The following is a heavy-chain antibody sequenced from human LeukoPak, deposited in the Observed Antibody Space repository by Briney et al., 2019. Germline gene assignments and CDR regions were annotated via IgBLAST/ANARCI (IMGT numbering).Heavy chain of an antibody. V-gene: IGHV3-11*01. D-gene: IGHD3-3*01. CDR2: ISSSGSTI. J-gene: IGHJ4*02. Sequence: GGSLRLSCAASGFTFSDYYMSWIRQAPGKGLEWVSYISSSGSTIYYADSMKGRFTIVRDNAKNSLYLQMSSLRAEDTVVYYCARDAPYYDFWSGYSDYWGQGTLVTVSS. CDR1: GFTFSDYY. CDR3: ARDAPYYDFWSGYSDY.